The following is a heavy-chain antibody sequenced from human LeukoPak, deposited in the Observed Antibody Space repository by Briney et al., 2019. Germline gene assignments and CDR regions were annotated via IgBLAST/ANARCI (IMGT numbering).Heavy chain of an antibody. CDR2: TRNKARSYAT. CDR1: GFTFSDHH. V-gene: IGHV3-72*01. CDR3: ARDGVEGDESAFDI. D-gene: IGHD2-21*01. Sequence: PGGSLRLSCAASGFTFSDHHMDWFRQAPGKGLEWVGRTRNKARSYATEYAASVKGRFTISRDDSKDSLYLQMNSLKTEDTAVYYCARDGVEGDESAFDIWGQGTMVTVSS. J-gene: IGHJ3*02.